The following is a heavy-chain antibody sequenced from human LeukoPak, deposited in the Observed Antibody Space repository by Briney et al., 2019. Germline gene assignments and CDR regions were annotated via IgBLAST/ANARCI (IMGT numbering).Heavy chain of an antibody. V-gene: IGHV4-39*01. CDR3: ARRHYGSGRSGLDP. D-gene: IGHD3-10*01. CDR2: IYYSRST. Sequence: TPSETLPLPCTLSGGPLCSSRYYWGRVRKPPGKGLEWIGRIYYSRSTYYNPSLNSQVTISVDTSKNQFSLNLSSVTAADTAVYYCARRHYGSGRSGLDPWGQGTLVTVSS. J-gene: IGHJ5*02. CDR1: GGPLCSSRYY.